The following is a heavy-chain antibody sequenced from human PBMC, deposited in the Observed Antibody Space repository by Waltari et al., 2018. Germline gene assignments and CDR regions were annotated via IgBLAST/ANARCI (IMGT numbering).Heavy chain of an antibody. V-gene: IGHV3-23*01. Sequence: EVQLLESGGGLVQPGGSLRLSCAASGFTFPPYAMNWVRQAPGKGLEWVSCISGSAGSTHNADSVKGRFTISRDNSKNTLYLQMNSLRAEDTAVYYCAKTYYGFCSGYADYWGQGTLVTVSS. CDR3: AKTYYGFCSGYADY. J-gene: IGHJ4*02. D-gene: IGHD3-3*01. CDR1: GFTFPPYA. CDR2: ISGSAGST.